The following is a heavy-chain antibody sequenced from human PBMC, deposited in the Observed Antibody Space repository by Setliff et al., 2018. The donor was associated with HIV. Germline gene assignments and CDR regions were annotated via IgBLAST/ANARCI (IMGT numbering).Heavy chain of an antibody. CDR1: GGSISSSNYY. CDR2: IYYSGST. Sequence: PSETLSLTCTVSGGSISSSNYYWGWIRQPPGKGLEWIGSIYYSGSTYYNPSLKSRVTISVDTSKNQFSLKLSSVTAADTAVYYCARAGYGDYVNFDYWGQGTLVTVSS. D-gene: IGHD4-17*01. V-gene: IGHV4-39*07. J-gene: IGHJ4*02. CDR3: ARAGYGDYVNFDY.